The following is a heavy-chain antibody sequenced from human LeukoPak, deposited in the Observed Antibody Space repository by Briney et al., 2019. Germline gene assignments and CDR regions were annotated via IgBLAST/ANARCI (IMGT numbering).Heavy chain of an antibody. Sequence: SETLSLTCTVSGYPISSGYFWGWIRQPPGKGLEWIGTMYHSGGTYYNPSLKSRVTISVDTSKNQFSLRLSSVTAADTAMYYCARDRGADTASTDWGQGTLVTVSS. V-gene: IGHV4-38-2*02. D-gene: IGHD5-18*01. CDR2: MYHSGGT. CDR3: ARDRGADTASTD. CDR1: GYPISSGYF. J-gene: IGHJ4*02.